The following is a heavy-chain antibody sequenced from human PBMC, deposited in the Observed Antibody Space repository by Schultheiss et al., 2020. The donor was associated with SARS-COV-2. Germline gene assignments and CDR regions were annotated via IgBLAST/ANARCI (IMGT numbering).Heavy chain of an antibody. CDR2: ISGSGGST. CDR3: ARGPRFDP. J-gene: IGHJ5*02. CDR1: GFTFSSYW. Sequence: GGSLRLSCAASGFTFSSYWMHWVRQAPGKGLEWVSAISGSGGSTYYADSVKGRFTISRDNAKNLLYLQMNSLRAEDTAVYYCARGPRFDPWGQGTLVTVSS. V-gene: IGHV3-21*01.